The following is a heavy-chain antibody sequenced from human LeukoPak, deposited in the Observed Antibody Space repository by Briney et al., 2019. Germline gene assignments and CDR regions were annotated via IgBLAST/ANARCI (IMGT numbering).Heavy chain of an antibody. CDR3: AKMVEVPN. D-gene: IGHD2-8*01. V-gene: IGHV3-9*01. Sequence: GGSLRLSCAASGSIFDDYAMHWVRQAPGKGLEWVSGISWNSRSIGYADSVKGRFTISRDNAKNSLFLEMNSLRVEDTAVYYCAKMVEVPNWGQGALVTVSS. CDR1: GSIFDDYA. J-gene: IGHJ4*02. CDR2: ISWNSRSI.